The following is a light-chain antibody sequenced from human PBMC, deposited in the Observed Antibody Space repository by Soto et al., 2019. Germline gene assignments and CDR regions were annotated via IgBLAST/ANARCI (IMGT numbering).Light chain of an antibody. CDR2: DAS. V-gene: IGKV1-33*01. J-gene: IGKJ1*01. CDR3: QFYDSLPLLT. Sequence: DIQMTQSPSSLSASVGDRVTITCQASQDISNYLNWYQQKPGKAPKLLIYDASNLETGVPSRFSGSGSGTDFTFTISSLQPEDIATYYCQFYDSLPLLTFGQGTKVDIK. CDR1: QDISNY.